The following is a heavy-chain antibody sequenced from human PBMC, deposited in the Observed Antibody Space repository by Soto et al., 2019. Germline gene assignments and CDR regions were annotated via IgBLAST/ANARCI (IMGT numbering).Heavy chain of an antibody. V-gene: IGHV1-2*02. CDR2: INPNSGGT. D-gene: IGHD3-22*01. J-gene: IGHJ6*02. CDR1: GYTFTGYY. Sequence: QVQLVQSGAEVKKPGASVKVSCRASGYTFTGYYINWVRQAPGQGLEWMGWINPNSGGTNYAQDFQGRVIMTRDTSITTAYMELSRLRSDDTAVYYCARVSVVTHRRGYGMDVWGQGNTVTVSS. CDR3: ARVSVVTHRRGYGMDV.